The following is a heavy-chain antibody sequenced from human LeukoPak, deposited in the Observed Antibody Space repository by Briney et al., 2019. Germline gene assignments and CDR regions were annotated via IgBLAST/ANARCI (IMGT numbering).Heavy chain of an antibody. CDR3: ARDQGGSYYYWYY. D-gene: IGHD1-26*01. Sequence: PGRSLRLSCAASGFTFSSYGMHWVRQAPGXGLEWVAVIWYDGSNKYYADSVKGRFTISRDNSKNTLYLQMNSLRAEDTAVYYCARDQGGSYYYWYYWGQGTLVTVSS. CDR2: IWYDGSNK. CDR1: GFTFSSYG. J-gene: IGHJ4*02. V-gene: IGHV3-33*01.